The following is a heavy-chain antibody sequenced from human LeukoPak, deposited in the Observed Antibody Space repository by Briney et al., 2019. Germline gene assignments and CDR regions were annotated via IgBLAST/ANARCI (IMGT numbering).Heavy chain of an antibody. CDR1: GFTFSSYA. CDR3: AKDMSAPHSSYSYYHGMAV. J-gene: IGHJ6*02. D-gene: IGHD2-15*01. V-gene: IGHV3-23*01. CDR2: ISGSGGST. Sequence: GGSLRLSCAASGFTFSSYAMSWVRQAPGKGLEWVSAISGSGGSTYYADSVKGRFTISRDNSKNTLYLQMNSLRAEDTAVYYFAKDMSAPHSSYSYYHGMAVWGHGTTVTVSS.